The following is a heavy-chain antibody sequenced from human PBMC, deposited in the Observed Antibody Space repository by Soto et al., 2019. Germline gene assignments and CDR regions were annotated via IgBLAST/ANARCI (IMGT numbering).Heavy chain of an antibody. CDR2: ISSTSTYT. CDR3: ARDLALAGNY. D-gene: IGHD6-19*01. CDR1: GFTFRSYA. Sequence: TGGALRLSGAASGFTFRSYAMNWVRQTQEKGLEWVSSISSTSTYTHYADSVKGRFTISRDNANNSLFLQMNSLRAEDTAIYYCARDLALAGNYWGQGALVTVSS. J-gene: IGHJ4*02. V-gene: IGHV3-21*01.